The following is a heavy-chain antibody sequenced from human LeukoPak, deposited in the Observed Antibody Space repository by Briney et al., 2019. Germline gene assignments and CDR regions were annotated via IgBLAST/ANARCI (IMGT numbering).Heavy chain of an antibody. V-gene: IGHV1-69*05. CDR1: GGTFISYA. Sequence: ASVKVSCKASGGTFISYAISWVRQAPGQGREWMGGIIPIFGTANYAQKFQGRVTITTDESTSTAYMELSSLRSEDTAVYSCARDHRTVATMFHYYYYMDVWGKGTTVTVSS. CDR2: IIPIFGTA. J-gene: IGHJ6*03. CDR3: ARDHRTVATMFHYYYYMDV. D-gene: IGHD5-12*01.